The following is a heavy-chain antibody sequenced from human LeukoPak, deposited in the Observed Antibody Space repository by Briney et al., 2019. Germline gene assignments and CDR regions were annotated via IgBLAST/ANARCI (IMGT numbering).Heavy chain of an antibody. V-gene: IGHV4-4*07. CDR2: IYVSGLIFASGST. J-gene: IGHJ5*01. D-gene: IGHD2-2*01. Sequence: PSETLSLTCTVSSGSITNYFWTWIRQPAGKGLEWIGRIYVSGLIFASGSTNYNPSLKSRVIISVDKSKKQVSLKLRSVTAADTAVYYCAGEDSAAYCTSSNCYGFDSWGQGTLVTVSS. CDR3: AGEDSAAYCTSSNCYGFDS. CDR1: SGSITNYF.